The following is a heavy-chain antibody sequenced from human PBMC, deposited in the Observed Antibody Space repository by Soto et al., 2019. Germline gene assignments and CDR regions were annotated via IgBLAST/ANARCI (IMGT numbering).Heavy chain of an antibody. CDR3: ASWGNWKVDDY. J-gene: IGHJ4*02. CDR1: VCTCYTYV. V-gene: IGHV3-33*08. CDR2: IWYDVINK. D-gene: IGHD1-1*01. Sequence: VGSLRRSCSSSVCTCYTYVLSGFLQAPGKGLEWVAVIWYDVINKVYADSVKGRFNISRDNSKNMLYLEMNSLRVEDTAVYHCASWGNWKVDDYWGQGNMVTVSS.